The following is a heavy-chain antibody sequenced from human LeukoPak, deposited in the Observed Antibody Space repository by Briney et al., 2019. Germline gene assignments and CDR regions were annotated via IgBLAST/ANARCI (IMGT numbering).Heavy chain of an antibody. CDR3: AKDLHDSWAVDY. Sequence: GGSLRLSCAASGFTFSSYGMSWVRQAPGKGLEWVSHIGFGGDTDFADSVKGRFTISRDNSKKTLYLQMNRLTADDTALYYCAKDLHDSWAVDYWGPGILVTVSS. D-gene: IGHD3-3*01. J-gene: IGHJ4*02. CDR1: GFTFSSYG. V-gene: IGHV3-23*01. CDR2: IGFGGDT.